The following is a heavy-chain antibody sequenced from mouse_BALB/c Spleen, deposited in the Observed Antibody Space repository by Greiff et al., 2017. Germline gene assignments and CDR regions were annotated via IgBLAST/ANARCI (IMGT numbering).Heavy chain of an antibody. CDR3: ARGGAMDY. CDR2: ISYSGST. V-gene: IGHV3-2*02. J-gene: IGHJ4*01. CDR1: GYSITSDYA. Sequence: DVHLVESGPGLVKPSQSLSLTCTVTGYSITSDYAWNWIRQFPGNKLEWMGYISYSGSTSYNPSLKSRISITRDTSKNQFFLQLNSVTTEDTATYYCARGGAMDYWGQGTSVTVSS.